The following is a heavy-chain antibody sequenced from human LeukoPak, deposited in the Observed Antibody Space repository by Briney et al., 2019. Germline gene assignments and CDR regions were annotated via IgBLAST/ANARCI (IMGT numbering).Heavy chain of an antibody. CDR3: AILWFGELSPEPDAFDI. Sequence: SVKVSCKASGYTFTGYYMRWVRQAPGQGLEWMGRIIPILGIANYAQKFQGRVTITADKSTSTAYMELSSLRSEDTAVYYCAILWFGELSPEPDAFDIWGQGTMVTVSS. D-gene: IGHD3-10*01. CDR2: IIPILGIA. V-gene: IGHV1-69*02. J-gene: IGHJ3*02. CDR1: GYTFTGYY.